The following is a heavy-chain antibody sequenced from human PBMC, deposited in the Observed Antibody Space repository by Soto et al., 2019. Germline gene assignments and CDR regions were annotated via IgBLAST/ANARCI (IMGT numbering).Heavy chain of an antibody. Sequence: ASVKVSCKASGYTFTSYGISWVRQAPGQGLEWMGWISAYNGNTNYAQKLQGRVTMTTDTSTSTAYMELRSLRSDDTAVYYRARDWFTYYYDSSGYYYLDAFDIWGQGTMVTVSS. CDR2: ISAYNGNT. V-gene: IGHV1-18*01. J-gene: IGHJ3*02. D-gene: IGHD3-22*01. CDR3: ARDWFTYYYDSSGYYYLDAFDI. CDR1: GYTFTSYG.